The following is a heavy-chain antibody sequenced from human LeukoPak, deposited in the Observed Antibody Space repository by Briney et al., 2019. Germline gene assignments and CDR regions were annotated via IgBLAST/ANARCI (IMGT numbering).Heavy chain of an antibody. V-gene: IGHV3-9*01. J-gene: IGHJ3*01. CDR1: GFSLDDYA. CDR2: ISWDSGNM. CDR3: IKDMGFDLLKDAFDV. D-gene: IGHD1-26*01. Sequence: PGRSLRLSCAGAGFSLDDYAMHWVRQPPGKGLEWVSSISWDSGNMAYADSVKGRFTISRGNAKNSLFLQMNSLRAEDTALYYCIKDMGFDLLKDAFDVWGQGAMVTVSS.